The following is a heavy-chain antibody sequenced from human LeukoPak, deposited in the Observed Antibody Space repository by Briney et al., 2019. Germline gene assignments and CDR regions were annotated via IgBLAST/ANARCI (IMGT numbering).Heavy chain of an antibody. CDR2: ISYDGSNK. Sequence: GRSLRLSCAASGFTFSSYAMHWVRQAPGKGLEWVAVISYDGSNKYYADSVKGRFTISRDNSKNTLYLQMNSLRAEDTAEYYCASSSRRSAKKVYNWFDPWGQGTLVTVSS. CDR3: ASSSRRSAKKVYNWFDP. V-gene: IGHV3-30*04. CDR1: GFTFSSYA. D-gene: IGHD6-13*01. J-gene: IGHJ5*02.